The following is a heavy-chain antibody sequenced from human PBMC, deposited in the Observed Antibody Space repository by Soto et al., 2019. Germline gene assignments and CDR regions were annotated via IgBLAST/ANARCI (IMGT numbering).Heavy chain of an antibody. CDR1: GFTFSSYA. Sequence: EVQLLESGGGLVQPGGSLRLSCAASGFTFSSYAMSWVRQAPGKGLEWVSAISGSGGSTYYADSVKGRFTISRDNSKNTLYLQMNSLRDEDTAVYYCAKDQYDDSSGPSAFDIWGQGTMVTVSS. J-gene: IGHJ3*02. CDR3: AKDQYDDSSGPSAFDI. D-gene: IGHD3-22*01. V-gene: IGHV3-23*01. CDR2: ISGSGGST.